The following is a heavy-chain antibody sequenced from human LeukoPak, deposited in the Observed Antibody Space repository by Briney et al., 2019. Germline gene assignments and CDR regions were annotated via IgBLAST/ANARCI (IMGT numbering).Heavy chain of an antibody. J-gene: IGHJ6*04. D-gene: IGHD3-16*02. CDR2: ISYDGSNK. Sequence: GGSLRLSCAASGFTFSSYAMHWVRQAPGKGLEWVAVISYDGSNKYYADSVKGRFTISRDNSKNTLYLQMNSLRAEDTAVYYCARENDYVWGSYRAYYHGMDVWGKGTTVTVSS. V-gene: IGHV3-30*04. CDR1: GFTFSSYA. CDR3: ARENDYVWGSYRAYYHGMDV.